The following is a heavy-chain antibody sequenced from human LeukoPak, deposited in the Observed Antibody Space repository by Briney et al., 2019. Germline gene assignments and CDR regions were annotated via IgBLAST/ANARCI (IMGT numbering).Heavy chain of an antibody. J-gene: IGHJ6*03. CDR1: GYTFTGYY. D-gene: IGHD3-22*01. CDR3: ARDDSSGYSLYYYYYMDV. CDR2: INPNSGGT. V-gene: IGHV1-2*02. Sequence: ASVKVSCKASGYTFTGYYMHWVRQAPGQGLEWMGWINPNSGGTNYAQKFQGRVTMTRDTSISTAYMELSRLRSDDTAVYYCARDDSSGYSLYYYYYMDVWGKGTTVTVSS.